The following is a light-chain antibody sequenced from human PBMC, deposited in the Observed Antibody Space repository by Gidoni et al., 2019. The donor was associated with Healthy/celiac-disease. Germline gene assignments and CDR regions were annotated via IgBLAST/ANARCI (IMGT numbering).Light chain of an antibody. CDR1: QRVSSN. V-gene: IGKV3-15*01. Sequence: EIVMTQSPATLSVSPGERATLSCRASQRVSSNLAWYQQKPGQAPRLLIYGASTRATGIPARFSGSGSGTEFTLTISSLQSEDFAVYYCQQYNNWPFTFXPXTKVDIK. J-gene: IGKJ3*01. CDR2: GAS. CDR3: QQYNNWPFT.